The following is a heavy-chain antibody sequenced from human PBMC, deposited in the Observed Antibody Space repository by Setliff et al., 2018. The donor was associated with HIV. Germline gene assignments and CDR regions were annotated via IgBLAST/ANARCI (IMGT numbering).Heavy chain of an antibody. D-gene: IGHD3-16*01. V-gene: IGHV1-2*02. CDR1: GYTFTGYY. J-gene: IGHJ4*02. CDR2: INPNSGGT. Sequence: ASVKVSCKASGYTFTGYYMHWVRQAPGQGLEWMGWINPNSGGTNYAQNFQGRVTMTRDTSISTAYLELERLSADDTAIYYCVKADVLLCDVWGQGTLVTVSS. CDR3: VKADVLLCDV.